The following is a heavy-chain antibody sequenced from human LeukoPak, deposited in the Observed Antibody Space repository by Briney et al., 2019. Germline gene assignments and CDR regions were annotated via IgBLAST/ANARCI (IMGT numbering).Heavy chain of an antibody. Sequence: SETLSLTCTVSGGSISSYYWSWIRQPAGKGLEWIGRIYTSGSTNYNPSLKSRVTMSVDTSKNQFSLKLSSVTAADTAVYYCARGSGSYNYYYYYMDVWGKGTTVTVSS. CDR1: GGSISSYY. CDR3: ARGSGSYNYYYYYMDV. CDR2: IYTSGST. J-gene: IGHJ6*03. D-gene: IGHD1-26*01. V-gene: IGHV4-4*07.